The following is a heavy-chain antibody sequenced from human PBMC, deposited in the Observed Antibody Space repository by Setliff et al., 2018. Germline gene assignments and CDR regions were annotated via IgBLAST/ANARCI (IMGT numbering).Heavy chain of an antibody. J-gene: IGHJ3*02. CDR1: GYTFTSYG. V-gene: IGHV1-18*01. CDR3: ARAVTYYDILTGQHHYDAFDI. CDR2: ISAYNGNT. D-gene: IGHD3-9*01. Sequence: ASVKVSCKASGYTFTSYGISWVRQAPGQGLEWMGWISAYNGNTNYAQKLQGRVTMTTDTSTSTAYMELRSLRSDDTAVYYCARAVTYYDILTGQHHYDAFDIWVQGTMVTVSS.